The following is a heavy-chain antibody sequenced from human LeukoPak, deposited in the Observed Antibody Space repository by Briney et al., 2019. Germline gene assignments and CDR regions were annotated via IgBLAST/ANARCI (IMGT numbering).Heavy chain of an antibody. CDR3: ARDSGSSWSFDY. V-gene: IGHV3-74*01. CDR1: GFTFSSYW. D-gene: IGHD6-13*01. J-gene: IGHJ4*02. Sequence: GGSLRLSCAASGFTFSSYWMHWVRHAPGKGLVWVSRINTDGSSTTYADSVKGRFTISRDNAKNTLYLQMNSLRAEDTAVYYCARDSGSSWSFDYWGQGTLVTVSS. CDR2: INTDGSST.